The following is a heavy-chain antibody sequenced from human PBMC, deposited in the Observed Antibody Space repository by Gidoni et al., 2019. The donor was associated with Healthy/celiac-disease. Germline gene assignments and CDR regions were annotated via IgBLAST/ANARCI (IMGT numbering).Heavy chain of an antibody. CDR3: ARHGDWVPAAIGQRYNWFDP. Sequence: EVQLLQSGAEVKKPGESLRISCKGSGDSFTSYWISWVRQRPGKGLELMGRIDPSDSYTNYSPSFQGHVTISADKSISTAYLQWSSLKASDTAMYYCARHGDWVPAAIGQRYNWFDPWGQGTLVTVSS. CDR1: GDSFTSYW. V-gene: IGHV5-10-1*03. J-gene: IGHJ5*02. D-gene: IGHD2-2*01. CDR2: IDPSDSYT.